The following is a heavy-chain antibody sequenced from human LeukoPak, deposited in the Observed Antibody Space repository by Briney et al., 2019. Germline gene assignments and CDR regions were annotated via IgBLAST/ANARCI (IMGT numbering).Heavy chain of an antibody. CDR1: GFTFSSYG. CDR2: ISYDGSNK. CDR3: ASALAFGELFPFDY. J-gene: IGHJ4*02. D-gene: IGHD3-10*01. V-gene: IGHV3-30*03. Sequence: GRSLRLSCAASGFTFSSYGMHWVRQAPGKGLEWVAVISYDGSNKYYADSVKGRFTISRDNSKNTLYLQMNSLRAEDTAVYYCASALAFGELFPFDYWGQGTLVTVSS.